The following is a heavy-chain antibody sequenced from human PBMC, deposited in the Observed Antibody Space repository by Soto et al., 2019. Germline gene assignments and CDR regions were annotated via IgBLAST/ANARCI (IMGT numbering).Heavy chain of an antibody. J-gene: IGHJ4*02. D-gene: IGHD6-13*01. CDR3: ARAQAMAAAGRDPFDS. Sequence: QVQLVQSGAEVKKPGASVTVSCKASGYTFTSYYIHCVRQAPGQGLEWMGIINPSSGSTNYAQKFQGRLTMTRDTSTTTVYMELSLLSSEDTAVYYCARAQAMAAAGRDPFDSWGQGALVTVSS. V-gene: IGHV1-46*03. CDR2: INPSSGST. CDR1: GYTFTSYY.